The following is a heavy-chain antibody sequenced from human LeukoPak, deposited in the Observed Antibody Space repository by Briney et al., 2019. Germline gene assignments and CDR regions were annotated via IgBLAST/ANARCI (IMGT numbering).Heavy chain of an antibody. CDR3: AREVGDLWFGELY. CDR1: GFTFSSFG. CDR2: IWYDGSNK. V-gene: IGHV3-30*02. Sequence: GGSLRLSCAASGFTFSSFGMHWVRQAPGKGLEWVTFIWYDGSNKYYADSVKGRFTISRDNSKNTLYLQMNSLRAEDTAVYYCAREVGDLWFGELYWGQGTLVTVSS. D-gene: IGHD3-10*01. J-gene: IGHJ4*02.